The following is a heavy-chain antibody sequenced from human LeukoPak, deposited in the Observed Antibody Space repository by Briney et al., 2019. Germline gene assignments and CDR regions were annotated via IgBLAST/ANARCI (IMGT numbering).Heavy chain of an antibody. J-gene: IGHJ4*02. CDR3: ARGSGLEPEDY. CDR2: IYYSGST. CDR1: GGSSSSYY. V-gene: IGHV4-59*01. Sequence: SETLSLTCTVSGGSSSSYYWSWIRQPPGKGLEWIGYIYYSGSTNYNPSLKSRVTISVDASKNQFSLKLSSVTAADTAVYYCARGSGLEPEDYWGQGTLVTVSS. D-gene: IGHD6-25*01.